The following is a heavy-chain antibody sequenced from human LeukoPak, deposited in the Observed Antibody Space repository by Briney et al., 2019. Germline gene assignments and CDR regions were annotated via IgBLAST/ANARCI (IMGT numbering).Heavy chain of an antibody. D-gene: IGHD3-22*01. CDR2: ISGSGGST. J-gene: IGHJ4*02. CDR1: GFTFSSYA. Sequence: PGGSLRLSRAASGFTFSSYAMSWVRQAPGKGLEWVSAISGSGGSTYYADSVKGRFTISRDNSKNTLYLQMNSLRAEDTAVYYCAKDDSSGRTPYFDYWGQGTLVTVSS. V-gene: IGHV3-23*01. CDR3: AKDDSSGRTPYFDY.